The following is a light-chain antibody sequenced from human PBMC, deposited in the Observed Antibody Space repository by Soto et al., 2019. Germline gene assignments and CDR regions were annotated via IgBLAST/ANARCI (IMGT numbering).Light chain of an antibody. Sequence: EIVLTQSPATLSLSPGERATLSCRASQSVSSYLAWYQQKPGQAPRLLIYDASNRATGIPARFSGRGSGTDFTLTISSPEPDDFAVYSCQERSNWLTFGGGTKVEIK. CDR2: DAS. CDR3: QERSNWLT. V-gene: IGKV3-11*01. CDR1: QSVSSY. J-gene: IGKJ4*01.